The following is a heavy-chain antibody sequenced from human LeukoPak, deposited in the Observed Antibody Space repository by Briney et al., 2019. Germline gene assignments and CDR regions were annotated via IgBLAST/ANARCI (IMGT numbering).Heavy chain of an antibody. Sequence: SVKVSCKASGGTFSSYAISWVRQAPGQGLEWMGGIIPIFGTANYAQKFQGRVTITADESTSIAYMELSSLRSEDTAVYYCARSGRDGYHASGDWFDPWGQGTLVTVSS. CDR3: ARSGRDGYHASGDWFDP. J-gene: IGHJ5*02. CDR2: IIPIFGTA. CDR1: GGTFSSYA. V-gene: IGHV1-69*13. D-gene: IGHD5-24*01.